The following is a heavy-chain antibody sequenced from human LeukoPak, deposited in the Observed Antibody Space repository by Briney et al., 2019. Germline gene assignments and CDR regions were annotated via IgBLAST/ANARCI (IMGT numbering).Heavy chain of an antibody. CDR3: AKHTAVAGTSPYFDY. J-gene: IGHJ4*02. CDR1: GFTFSSYA. Sequence: PGGSLRLSCAASGFTFSSYAMHWVRQAPGKGLEWVAVISYDGSNKYYADSVKGRFTISRDNSKNTLYLQMNSLRGEDTAVYYCAKHTAVAGTSPYFDYWGQGTLVTVSS. CDR2: ISYDGSNK. V-gene: IGHV3-30-3*02. D-gene: IGHD6-19*01.